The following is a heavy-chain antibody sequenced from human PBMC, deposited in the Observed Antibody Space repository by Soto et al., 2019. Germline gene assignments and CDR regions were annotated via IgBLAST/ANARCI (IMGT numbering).Heavy chain of an antibody. V-gene: IGHV3-74*01. CDR1: GFTFSTYW. CDR3: ARSDWFDP. J-gene: IGHJ5*02. CDR2: IKSDGSST. Sequence: LRLSCAASGFTFSTYWMHWVRQAPGKGLVWGSRIKSDGSSTTYADSVKGRFTISRDNAKNTLYLQMNSLRVEDTAVYYCARSDWFDPWGQGXLVTVYS.